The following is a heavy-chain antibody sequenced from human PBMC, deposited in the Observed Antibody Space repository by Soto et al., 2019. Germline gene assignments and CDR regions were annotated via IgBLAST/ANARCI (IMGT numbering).Heavy chain of an antibody. CDR3: ARGFGGYCSSTSCPFDY. Sequence: QVQLVQSGAEVKKPGSSVEVSCKASGGTFSSYAISWVRQAPGQGLEWMGGIIPIFGTANYAQKFQGRVTITADESTSTAYMELSSRGSEDTAVYYCARGFGGYCSSTSCPFDYWGQGTLVTVSS. D-gene: IGHD2-2*01. CDR2: IIPIFGTA. CDR1: GGTFSSYA. J-gene: IGHJ4*02. V-gene: IGHV1-69*01.